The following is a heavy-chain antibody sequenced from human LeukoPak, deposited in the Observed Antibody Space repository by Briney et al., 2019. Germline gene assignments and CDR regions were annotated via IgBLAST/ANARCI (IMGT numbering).Heavy chain of an antibody. V-gene: IGHV3-33*08. CDR2: IWYDGSNK. Sequence: GGSLRLSCSASGFTFSSYGMHWVRQAPGKGLEWVAVIWYDGSNKYYADSVKGRFTISRDNSKNTLYLQMNSLRAEDTAVYYCAREDSSGTYGMDVWGQGTTVTVSS. D-gene: IGHD6-19*01. CDR3: AREDSSGTYGMDV. J-gene: IGHJ6*02. CDR1: GFTFSSYG.